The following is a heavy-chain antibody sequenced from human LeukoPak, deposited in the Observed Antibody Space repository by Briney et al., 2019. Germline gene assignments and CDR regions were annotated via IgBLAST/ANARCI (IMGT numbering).Heavy chain of an antibody. J-gene: IGHJ6*03. Sequence: SVKVSCKASGGTFSSYAISWVRQAPGQGLEWMGGIIPIFGTANYAQKFQGRVTITADESTSTAYMELSSLRSEDAAVYYCARGNSYYDFWSGYPTSDYYMDVWGKGTTVTVSS. CDR3: ARGNSYYDFWSGYPTSDYYMDV. CDR1: GGTFSSYA. D-gene: IGHD3-3*01. V-gene: IGHV1-69*13. CDR2: IIPIFGTA.